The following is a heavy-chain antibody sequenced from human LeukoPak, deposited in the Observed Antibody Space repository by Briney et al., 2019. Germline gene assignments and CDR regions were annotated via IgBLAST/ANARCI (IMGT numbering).Heavy chain of an antibody. V-gene: IGHV5-51*01. J-gene: IGHJ4*02. CDR1: GYSFSTYW. Sequence: GESPKISCKGSGYSFSTYWIGWVRQMPGKGLEWMGIIYPGDSDTRYSPSFQGQVTISVDKSISTAYLQWSSLKASDTAMYYCARHVPYSGSYYFDYWGQGTLVTVSS. CDR2: IYPGDSDT. CDR3: ARHVPYSGSYYFDY. D-gene: IGHD1-26*01.